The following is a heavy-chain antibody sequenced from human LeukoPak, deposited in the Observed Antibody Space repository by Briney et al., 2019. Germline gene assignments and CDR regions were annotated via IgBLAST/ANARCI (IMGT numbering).Heavy chain of an antibody. CDR1: DGSISSHY. CDR2: FAYSGTT. CDR3: ARRAPYYYDSSGYYYYYMDV. D-gene: IGHD3-22*01. Sequence: PSETLSLTCTVSDGSISSHYWSWIRQPPGKGLEWIGHFAYSGTTSYNASLKSRVIISVDTSKNQFSLKLSSVTAADTAVYYCARRAPYYYDSSGYYYYYMDVWGKGTTVTVSS. V-gene: IGHV4-59*08. J-gene: IGHJ6*03.